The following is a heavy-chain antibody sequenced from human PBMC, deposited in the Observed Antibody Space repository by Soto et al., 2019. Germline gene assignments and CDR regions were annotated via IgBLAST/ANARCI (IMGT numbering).Heavy chain of an antibody. J-gene: IGHJ6*02. CDR3: VRQGIDYLHGLVDV. D-gene: IGHD1-26*01. CDR2: VYYTGGT. Sequence: QVQVQQSGPGLVKPSETLSLTCTVSSGPSSSHNWGWIRQPPGRGLAWIGYVYYTGGTSYNPSRKSRVTISADTSTNHISLTLSSVTAADTAVYYCVRQGIDYLHGLVDVWGQGTTVSVSS. V-gene: IGHV4-59*08. CDR1: SGPSSSHN.